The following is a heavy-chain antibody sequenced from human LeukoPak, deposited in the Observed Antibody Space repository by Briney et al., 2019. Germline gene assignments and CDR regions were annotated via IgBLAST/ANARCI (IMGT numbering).Heavy chain of an antibody. D-gene: IGHD3-10*01. CDR3: ARGGYYGSGNDFKFDP. V-gene: IGHV4-59*01. J-gene: IGHJ5*02. Sequence: SQTLSLTCTVSGGSISSYYWSWIRQPPGKGLEWIGYIYYSGSTNYKPSLKSRVTISVDTSKNQFSLKLSSVTAADTAVYYCARGGYYGSGNDFKFDPWGQGTLVTVSS. CDR2: IYYSGST. CDR1: GGSISSYY.